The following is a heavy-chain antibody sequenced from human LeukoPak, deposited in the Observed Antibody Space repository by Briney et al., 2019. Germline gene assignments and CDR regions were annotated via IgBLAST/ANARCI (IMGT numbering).Heavy chain of an antibody. D-gene: IGHD3-22*01. CDR3: AREVGDYDSSGYYTDRGDY. V-gene: IGHV1-2*02. CDR1: GYTFTGYY. Sequence: ASVKVSCKASGYTFTGYYMHWVQQAPGQGLEWMGWINPNSGGTNYAQKFQGRVTMTRDTSISTAYMELSRLRSDDTAVYYCAREVGDYDSSGYYTDRGDYWGQGTLVTVSS. CDR2: INPNSGGT. J-gene: IGHJ4*02.